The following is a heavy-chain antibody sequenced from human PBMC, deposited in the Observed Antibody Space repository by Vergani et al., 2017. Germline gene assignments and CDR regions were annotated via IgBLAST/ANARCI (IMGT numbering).Heavy chain of an antibody. CDR3: TTEYYYDSSGYYSSRVPVHPN. CDR1: GFTFSNAW. J-gene: IGHJ4*02. D-gene: IGHD3-22*01. Sequence: EVQLVESGGGLVKPGGSLRLSCAASGFTFSNAWMSWVRQAPGKGLEWVGRIKSQTDGGTTDYAAPVKGRFTISRDDSKNTLYLQMNSLKTEDTAVYYCTTEYYYDSSGYYSSRVPVHPNWGQGTLVTVSS. CDR2: IKSQTDGGTT. V-gene: IGHV3-15*01.